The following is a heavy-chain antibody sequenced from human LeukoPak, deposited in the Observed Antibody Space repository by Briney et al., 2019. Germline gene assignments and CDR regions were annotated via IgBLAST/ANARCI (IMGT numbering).Heavy chain of an antibody. CDR3: ARELYSGSYPDAFDI. J-gene: IGHJ3*02. V-gene: IGHV4-34*01. Sequence: PSETLSLTCAVYGGSFSGYYWGWVRQPPGKGPEWIGSIHYSENIYYNPSLESRVTISVDTSKNQFSLNLTSVTAADTAVYYCARELYSGSYPDAFDIWGQGTMVTASS. CDR1: GGSFSGYY. CDR2: IHYSENI. D-gene: IGHD1-26*01.